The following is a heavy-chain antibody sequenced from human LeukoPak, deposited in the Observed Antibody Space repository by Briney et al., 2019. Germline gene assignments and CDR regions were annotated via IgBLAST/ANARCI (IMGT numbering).Heavy chain of an antibody. CDR1: GFTFSDYW. Sequence: GGSLRLSSAASGFTFSDYWMHWVRQAPGKGLVWVSRITSDGTSTSHADSVKGRFTISRDNARNTLILQMNSLRAEDTAVYYCATGMPTTLHYGGQGTLVTVSS. J-gene: IGHJ4*02. V-gene: IGHV3-74*01. CDR2: ITSDGTST. CDR3: ATGMPTTLHY. D-gene: IGHD3-10*01.